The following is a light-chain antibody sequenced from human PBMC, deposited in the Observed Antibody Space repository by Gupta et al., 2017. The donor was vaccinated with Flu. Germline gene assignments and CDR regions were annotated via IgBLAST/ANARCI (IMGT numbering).Light chain of an antibody. V-gene: IGKV3-11*01. CDR1: QSVSSY. CDR3: QQRSNWPLIT. Sequence: EIVLTQSPATLSLSPGERATLSCRASQSVSSYLAWYKQKPGQAPRLLIYDASNRDTGIPARFSGSGSGTDLTLTISSREQEDFAVYYCQQRSNWPLITFGQGTRLEIK. J-gene: IGKJ5*01. CDR2: DAS.